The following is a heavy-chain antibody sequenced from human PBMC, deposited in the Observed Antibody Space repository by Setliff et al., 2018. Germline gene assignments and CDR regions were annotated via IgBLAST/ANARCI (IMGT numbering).Heavy chain of an antibody. D-gene: IGHD5-18*01. V-gene: IGHV3-7*01. J-gene: IGHJ4*02. CDR3: ARNTDLRNGFDY. Sequence: GGSLRLSCAASGFPFSSYSMHWVCQAPEKGLEWVADIKCDGSEKYYVDSVKGRFTVSRDNAKNSLYLQMNSLRAEDTAVYYCARNTDLRNGFDYWGQGTLVTVS. CDR2: IKCDGSEK. CDR1: GFPFSSYS.